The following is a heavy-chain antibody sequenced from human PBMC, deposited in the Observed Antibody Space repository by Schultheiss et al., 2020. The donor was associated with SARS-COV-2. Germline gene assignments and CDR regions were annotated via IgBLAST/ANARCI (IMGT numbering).Heavy chain of an antibody. CDR3: ARSRALDY. V-gene: IGHV4-59*12. Sequence: SETLSLTCTVSGGSISSYYWSWIRQPPGKGLEWIGYIDYSGSTNFNPSLKSRVTISVDTSKNQFSLKLSSVTAADTAVYYCARSRALDYWGQGTLVTVSS. J-gene: IGHJ4*02. CDR1: GGSISSYY. CDR2: IDYSGST.